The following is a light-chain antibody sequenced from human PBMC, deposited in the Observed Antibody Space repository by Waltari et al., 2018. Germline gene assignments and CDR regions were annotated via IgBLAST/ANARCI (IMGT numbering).Light chain of an antibody. V-gene: IGKV3-11*01. J-gene: IGKJ4*01. CDR2: DAS. CDR1: QNVNNF. CDR3: QQRSDWLT. Sequence: EIVLTQSHATLSLSPGDRATLSCRASQNVNNFLNWYQQKPGQAPRLLIYDASNRPTGVPDRFSGSGSGTDFTLTISRLDPEDFGVYYCQQRSDWLTFGGGTKVEI.